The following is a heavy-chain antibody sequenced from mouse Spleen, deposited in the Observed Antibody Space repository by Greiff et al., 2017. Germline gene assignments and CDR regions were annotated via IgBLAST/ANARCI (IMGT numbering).Heavy chain of an antibody. V-gene: IGHV2-5*01. CDR3: AKNYYGSSDYYAMDY. CDR2: IWRGGST. J-gene: IGHJ4*01. CDR1: GFSLTSYG. D-gene: IGHD1-1*01. Sequence: VMLVESGPGLVQPSQSLSITCTVSGFSLTSYGVHWVRQSPGKGLEWLGVIWRGGSTDYNAAFMSRLSITKDNSKSQVFFKMNSLQADDTAIYYCAKNYYGSSDYYAMDYWGQGTSVTVSS.